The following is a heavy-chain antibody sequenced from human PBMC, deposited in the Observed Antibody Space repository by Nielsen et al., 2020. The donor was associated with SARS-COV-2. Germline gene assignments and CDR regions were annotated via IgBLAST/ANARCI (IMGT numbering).Heavy chain of an antibody. J-gene: IGHJ6*02. Sequence: WIRQPPGKGLEWIGYIYYSGSTYYNPSLKSRVTISVDTSKNQFSLMLSSVTAADTAVYYCARGEGGYDWYLPYYYYGMDVWGQGTTVTVSS. CDR2: IYYSGST. D-gene: IGHD5-12*01. CDR3: ARGEGGYDWYLPYYYYGMDV. V-gene: IGHV4-31*02.